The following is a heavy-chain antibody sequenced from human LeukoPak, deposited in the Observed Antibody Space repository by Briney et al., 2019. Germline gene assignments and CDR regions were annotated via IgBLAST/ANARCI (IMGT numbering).Heavy chain of an antibody. Sequence: LGWSLRLSCAASGFTFSNYWMHWVRQAPGKGLVWVSRLSSDGRDPSYADSVKGRFTISRDNAKNTLYMQMNSLRAEDTAVYFCARGVYEEDVNYWGQGTLVTVSS. CDR2: LSSDGRDP. V-gene: IGHV3-74*01. CDR1: GFTFSNYW. D-gene: IGHD6-13*01. CDR3: ARGVYEEDVNY. J-gene: IGHJ4*02.